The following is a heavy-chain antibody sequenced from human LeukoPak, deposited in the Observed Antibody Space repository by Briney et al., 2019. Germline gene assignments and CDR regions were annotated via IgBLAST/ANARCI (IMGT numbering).Heavy chain of an antibody. J-gene: IGHJ2*01. CDR1: GGSISSGDYY. CDR3: AREYLAVAGNWYFDL. V-gene: IGHV4-30-4*01. Sequence: SQTLSLTCTVSGGSISSGDYYWSWIRQPPGKGLEWIGYIYYSGSTYYNPSLKSRVTISVDTSKNQFSLKLSSVTAADTAVYYRAREYLAVAGNWYFDLWGRGTLVTVSS. CDR2: IYYSGST. D-gene: IGHD6-19*01.